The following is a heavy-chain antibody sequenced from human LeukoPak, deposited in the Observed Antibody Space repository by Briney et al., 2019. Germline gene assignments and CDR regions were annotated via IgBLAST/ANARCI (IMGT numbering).Heavy chain of an antibody. J-gene: IGHJ4*02. D-gene: IGHD3-22*01. V-gene: IGHV3-30-3*01. CDR3: ARTPYYYDSSGSENFDY. CDR1: GFTFSSYA. CDR2: ISYDGSNK. Sequence: GSLRLSCAASGFTFSSYAMHWVRQAPGKGLEWVAVISYDGSNKYYADSVKGRFTISRDNSKNTLYLQMNSLRAEDTAVYYCARTPYYYDSSGSENFDYWGQGTLVTVSP.